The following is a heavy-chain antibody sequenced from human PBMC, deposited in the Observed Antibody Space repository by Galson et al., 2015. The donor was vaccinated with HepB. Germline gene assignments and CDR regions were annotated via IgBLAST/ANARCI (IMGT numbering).Heavy chain of an antibody. CDR3: VKEGSWFGGDWFDP. D-gene: IGHD3-16*01. CDR1: GFRVGESF. J-gene: IGHJ5*02. CDR2: IYPSGAT. Sequence: SLRLSCAVSGFRVGESFLSWVRQVPGRGLEYVSDIYPSGATYYRDSVRGRFTMSRDAFQNSLYLQMDNLRAEDTAVYYCVKEGSWFGGDWFDPWGQGALVTV. V-gene: IGHV3-53*01.